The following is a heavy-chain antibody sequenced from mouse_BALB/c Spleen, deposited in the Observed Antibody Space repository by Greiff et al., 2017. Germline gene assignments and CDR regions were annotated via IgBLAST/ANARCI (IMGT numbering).Heavy chain of an antibody. CDR2: ISYDGSN. D-gene: IGHD1-2*01. V-gene: IGHV3-6*02. CDR1: GYSITSGYY. CDR3: ARRGIYYGYDYAMDY. Sequence: EVQRVESGPGLVKPSQSLSLTCSVTGYSITSGYYWNWIRQFPGNKLEWMGYISYDGSNNYNPSLKNRISITRDTSKNQFFLKLNSVTTEDTATYYCARRGIYYGYDYAMDYWGQGTSVTVSS. J-gene: IGHJ4*01.